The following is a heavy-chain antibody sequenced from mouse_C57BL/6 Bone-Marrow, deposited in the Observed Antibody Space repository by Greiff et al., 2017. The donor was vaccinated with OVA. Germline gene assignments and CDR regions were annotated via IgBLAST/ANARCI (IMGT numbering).Heavy chain of an antibody. Sequence: VQLQQSGPELVKPGASVKISCKASGYSFTDYNMNWVKQSNGKSLEWIGVINPNYGTTSYNQNFKGKATLTVDQSSSTAYMQLNSLTSEDSAVYYCAFYYGSSYRYFDVWGTGTTVTVSS. D-gene: IGHD1-1*01. CDR2: INPNYGTT. J-gene: IGHJ1*03. CDR1: GYSFTDYN. V-gene: IGHV1-39*01. CDR3: AFYYGSSYRYFDV.